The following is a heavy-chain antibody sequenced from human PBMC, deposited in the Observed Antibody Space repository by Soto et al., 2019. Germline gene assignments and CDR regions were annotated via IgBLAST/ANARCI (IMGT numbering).Heavy chain of an antibody. Sequence: PSETLSLTCTVSGGSISSYYWSWIRQPPGKGLEWIGYIYYSGSTNYNPSLKSRVTISVDTSKNQFSLKLSSVTAADTAVYYCARHNDFWSGYYDYWGQGTLVTVSS. V-gene: IGHV4-59*08. CDR1: GGSISSYY. CDR3: ARHNDFWSGYYDY. D-gene: IGHD3-3*01. CDR2: IYYSGST. J-gene: IGHJ4*02.